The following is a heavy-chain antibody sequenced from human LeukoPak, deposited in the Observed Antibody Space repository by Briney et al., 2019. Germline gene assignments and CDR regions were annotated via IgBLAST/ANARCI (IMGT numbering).Heavy chain of an antibody. CDR1: GFTFSSYD. CDR2: IGTAGDT. CDR3: AEKHYYDSSGTYTYYYGMDV. Sequence: GGSLRLPCAASGFTFSSYDMHWVRQATGKGLKWVSAIGTAGDTYYPGSVKGRFTISRENAKNSLYLQMNSLRAGDTAVYYCAEKHYYDSSGTYTYYYGMDVWGQGTTVTVSS. V-gene: IGHV3-13*01. D-gene: IGHD3-22*01. J-gene: IGHJ6*02.